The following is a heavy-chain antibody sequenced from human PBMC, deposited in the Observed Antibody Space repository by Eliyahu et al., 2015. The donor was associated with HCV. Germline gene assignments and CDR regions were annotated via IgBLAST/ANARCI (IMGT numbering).Heavy chain of an antibody. Sequence: EVQLVESGGGLIQPGGSLRLSCAASGFSVSSNYMSWVRQAPGKGLEWVSSIYSAGSTYYADSVKGRFTISGDHSFSTVYLQMNSLRVEDTAVYYCAREAGSSSDYWGQGILVTVSS. CDR2: IYSAGST. CDR3: AREAGSSSDY. J-gene: IGHJ4*02. D-gene: IGHD6-6*01. V-gene: IGHV3-53*01. CDR1: GFSVSSNY.